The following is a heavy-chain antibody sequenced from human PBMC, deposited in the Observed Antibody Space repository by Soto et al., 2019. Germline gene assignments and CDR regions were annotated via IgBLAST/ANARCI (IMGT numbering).Heavy chain of an antibody. CDR3: ARDGSTVTTNYHYAMDV. J-gene: IGHJ6*02. D-gene: IGHD4-17*01. CDR1: GFTFSSYS. Sequence: GGSLRLSCAASGFTFSSYSLNWVRQAPGKGLEWVSSISSSSSFIYYADAVTCRLTISRDNAKNSLYLQMNSLRAEGTAVYYCARDGSTVTTNYHYAMDVWGQGTTVTVSS. V-gene: IGHV3-21*01. CDR2: ISSSSSFI.